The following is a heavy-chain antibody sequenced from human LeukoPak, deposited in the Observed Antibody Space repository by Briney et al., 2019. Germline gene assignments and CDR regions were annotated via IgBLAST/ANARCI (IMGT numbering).Heavy chain of an antibody. D-gene: IGHD3-3*01. CDR2: ISSSSSYI. Sequence: GGSLRLSCAASGFTFSSYSMNWVRQAPGKGLEWVSSISSSSSYIYYADSVKGRFTISRDNAKNSLYLQMNSLRAEDTAVYYCARDLGEEWLLWRNYYYYVDVWGKGTTVTVSS. CDR3: ARDLGEEWLLWRNYYYYVDV. CDR1: GFTFSSYS. J-gene: IGHJ6*03. V-gene: IGHV3-21*01.